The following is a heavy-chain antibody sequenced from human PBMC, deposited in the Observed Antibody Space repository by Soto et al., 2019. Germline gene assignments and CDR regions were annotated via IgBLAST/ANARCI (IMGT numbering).Heavy chain of an antibody. CDR3: ASQDYDSSGYYPHWFDP. J-gene: IGHJ5*02. CDR2: TCYRSKWYN. D-gene: IGHD3-22*01. V-gene: IGHV6-1*01. CDR1: GDSVSSNSAA. Sequence: SQTLSLTCAISGDSVSSNSAAWNWIRQSPSGGLEWLGRTCYRSKWYNDYAVSVKSRITINPDTSKNQFSLQLNSVTPEDTAVYYCASQDYDSSGYYPHWFDPWGQGTLVTVSS.